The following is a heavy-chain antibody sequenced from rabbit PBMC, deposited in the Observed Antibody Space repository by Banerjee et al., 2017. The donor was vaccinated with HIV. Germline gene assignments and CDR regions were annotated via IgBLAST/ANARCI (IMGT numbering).Heavy chain of an antibody. CDR1: EFDFSSYYY. CDR2: IYPSSGST. D-gene: IGHD8-1*01. Sequence: QEQLEESGGGLVTPGGSLTLSCKASEFDFSSYYYMCWVRQAPGKGLELIACIYPSSGSTWYASWVNGRFTISRSTSLNTVDLKMTSLTAADTATYFCAREISSYLDYFNLWGQGTLVTVS. V-gene: IGHV1S43*01. J-gene: IGHJ4*01. CDR3: AREISSYLDYFNL.